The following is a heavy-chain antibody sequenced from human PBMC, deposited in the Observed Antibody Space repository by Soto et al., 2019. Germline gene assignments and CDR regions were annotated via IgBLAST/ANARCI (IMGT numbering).Heavy chain of an antibody. CDR3: ARADVNYDILTGTTHFDY. D-gene: IGHD3-9*01. V-gene: IGHV4-30-4*01. CDR1: GGSISSGDYY. CDR2: IYYSGST. Sequence: SLTCTVSGGSISSGDYYWSWIRQPPGKGLEWIGYIYYSGSTYYNPSLKSRVTISVDTSKNQFSLKLSSVTAADTAVYYCARADVNYDILTGTTHFDYWGQGTLVTVSS. J-gene: IGHJ4*02.